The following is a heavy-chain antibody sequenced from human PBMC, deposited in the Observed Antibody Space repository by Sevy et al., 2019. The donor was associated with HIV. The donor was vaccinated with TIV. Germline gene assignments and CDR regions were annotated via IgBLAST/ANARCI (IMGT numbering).Heavy chain of an antibody. CDR3: AKAWLYLTILGVVIGGYFDY. J-gene: IGHJ4*02. D-gene: IGHD3-3*01. V-gene: IGHV3-30*18. CDR1: GFTLSSYG. CDR2: ISYDGSYK. Sequence: GGSLRLSCAASGFTLSSYGMHWVRQAPGKGLEWVAVISYDGSYKYYAHSVKGRFTISRDNSKNTLYLQMNSLRAEDTAVYYCAKAWLYLTILGVVIGGYFDYWGQGTLVTVSS.